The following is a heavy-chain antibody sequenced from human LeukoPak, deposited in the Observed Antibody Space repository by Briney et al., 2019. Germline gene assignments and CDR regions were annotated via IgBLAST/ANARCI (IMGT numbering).Heavy chain of an antibody. D-gene: IGHD1-1*01. J-gene: IGHJ6*02. CDR1: EYTFTDYY. CDR2: VNPSDGTI. V-gene: IGHV1-46*01. CDR3: ARPRTANYYYYALDV. Sequence: ASVKVSCKASEYTFTDYYIHWERQAPGQGLEWMGVVNPSDGTITYAQRFQGRVTMTTDTSTSTVYMALSSLTSEDTAVYYCARPRTANYYYYALDVWGQGTTVTVSS.